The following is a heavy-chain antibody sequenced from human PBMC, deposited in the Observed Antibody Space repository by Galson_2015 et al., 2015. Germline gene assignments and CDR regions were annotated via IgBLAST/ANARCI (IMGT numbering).Heavy chain of an antibody. D-gene: IGHD3-10*01. CDR1: GFTFSSYE. V-gene: IGHV3-48*03. J-gene: IGHJ3*02. CDR3: ASLVRGVRLYDI. Sequence: SLRLSCAASGFTFSSYEMNWVRQAPGKGLEWVSYISSSGSTIYYADSVKGRFTISRDNAKNSLYLQMNSLRAEDTAVYYCASLVRGVRLYDIWGQGTMVTVST. CDR2: ISSSGSTI.